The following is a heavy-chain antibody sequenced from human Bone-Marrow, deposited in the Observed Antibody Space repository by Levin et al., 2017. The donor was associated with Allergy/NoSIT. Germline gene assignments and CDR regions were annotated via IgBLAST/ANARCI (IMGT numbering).Heavy chain of an antibody. CDR3: AKGAVAVAGNYYYLDS. CDR2: ISGSGGDT. J-gene: IGHJ4*02. CDR1: GFTFDIFA. V-gene: IGHV3-23*01. D-gene: IGHD6-19*01. Sequence: GGSLRLSCAASGFTFDIFAMNWVRQAPGKGLEWVSTISGSGGDTYYADSVKGRFTISRANSRNTMYLQMNSLRADDAAVYYCAKGAVAVAGNYYYLDSWGQGTLVSVSS.